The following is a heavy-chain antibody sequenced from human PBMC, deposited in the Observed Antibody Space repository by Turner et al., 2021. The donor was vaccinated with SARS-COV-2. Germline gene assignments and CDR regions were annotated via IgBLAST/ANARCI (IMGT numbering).Heavy chain of an antibody. CDR3: ARGDYYGSGSYYNPLPNFDY. CDR1: RFPFSSYA. Sequence: QVRRVEAGGGVVRPGRALRLPFAAPRFPFSSYAMHWVRQGQGKGLGWVAVRSIDGNNKYYADSVKGRFTISRDNSKNTMYLQMNSLRAEDTAVYYCARGDYYGSGSYYNPLPNFDYWGQGTLVTVSS. D-gene: IGHD3-10*01. CDR2: RSIDGNNK. V-gene: IGHV3-30*04. J-gene: IGHJ4*02.